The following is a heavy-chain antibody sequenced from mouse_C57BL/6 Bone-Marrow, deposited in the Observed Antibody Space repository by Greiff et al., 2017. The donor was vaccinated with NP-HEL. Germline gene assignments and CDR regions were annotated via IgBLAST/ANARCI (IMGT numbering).Heavy chain of an antibody. CDR2: IYPRSGNT. J-gene: IGHJ4*01. Sequence: VQLQQSGAELARPGASVKLSCKASGYTFTSYGISWVKQRTGQGLEWIGEIYPRSGNTYYNEKFKGKATLTADKSSSTAYMELRSLTSEDSAVYFCAREGGGPQLRPLYAMDYWGQGTSVTVSS. CDR1: GYTFTSYG. V-gene: IGHV1-81*01. D-gene: IGHD3-2*02. CDR3: AREGGGPQLRPLYAMDY.